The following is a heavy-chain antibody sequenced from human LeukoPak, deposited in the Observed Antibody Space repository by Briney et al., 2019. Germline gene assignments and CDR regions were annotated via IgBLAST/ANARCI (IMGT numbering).Heavy chain of an antibody. D-gene: IGHD3-9*01. CDR1: GFTFSSYA. Sequence: GGSLRLSCAASGFTFSSYAMHWVRQAPGKGLEWVAVISYDGSNKYYADSVKGRFTISRDNSKNTLYLQMNSLRAEDTAVYYCARGGGYDILTGFYVYWGQGTLVTVSS. J-gene: IGHJ4*02. CDR3: ARGGGYDILTGFYVY. CDR2: ISYDGSNK. V-gene: IGHV3-30*04.